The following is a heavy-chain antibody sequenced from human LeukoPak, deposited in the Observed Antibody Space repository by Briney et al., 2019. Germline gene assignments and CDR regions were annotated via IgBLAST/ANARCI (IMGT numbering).Heavy chain of an antibody. CDR2: IKQDGSEK. D-gene: IGHD2/OR15-2a*01. J-gene: IGHJ5*02. CDR3: ARKFYSGPNWFDP. CDR1: GFTFSSYW. V-gene: IGHV3-7*01. Sequence: PGGSLRLSCAASGFTFSSYWMSWVRQAPGKGLEWVANIKQDGSEKYYVDSVKGRFTIPRDNAKNSLYLQMNSLRAEDAAVHYCARKFYSGPNWFDPWGQGTLVTVSS.